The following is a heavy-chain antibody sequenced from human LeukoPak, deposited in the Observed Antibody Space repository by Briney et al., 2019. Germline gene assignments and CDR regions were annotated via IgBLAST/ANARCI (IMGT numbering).Heavy chain of an antibody. Sequence: GASVKVSCKASGYTFTSYYMHWVRQAPGQGLEWMGIINPSGGSTSYAQKFQGRVTISVDTSKNQFSLKLSSVTAADTAVYYCAREYPSIAAAGSDYWGQGTLVTVSS. V-gene: IGHV1-46*01. CDR3: AREYPSIAAAGSDY. J-gene: IGHJ4*02. D-gene: IGHD6-13*01. CDR2: INPSGGST. CDR1: GYTFTSYY.